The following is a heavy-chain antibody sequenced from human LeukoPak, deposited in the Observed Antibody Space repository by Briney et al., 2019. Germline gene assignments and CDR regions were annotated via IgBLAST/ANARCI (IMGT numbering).Heavy chain of an antibody. CDR3: ARDVAATGTYTDY. J-gene: IGHJ4*02. D-gene: IGHD6-13*01. CDR2: IRYDGSYK. V-gene: IGHV3-30*02. CDR1: GFTFSSYG. Sequence: GGSLRLSCAASGFTFSSYGMHWVRQAPGKGLEWVAFIRYDGSYKYYADSVKGRFTISRDNSKNTLYLQMNSLRTEDTAVYYCARDVAATGTYTDYWGQGTLVTVSS.